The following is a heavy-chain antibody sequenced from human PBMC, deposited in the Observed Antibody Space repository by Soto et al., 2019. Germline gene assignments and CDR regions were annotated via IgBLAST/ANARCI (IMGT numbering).Heavy chain of an antibody. Sequence: VASVKVSCKASGGTFSSYAISWVRQAPGQGLEWMGGIIPIFGTANYAQKFQGRVTITADESTSTAYMELSSLRSEDTAVYYCARDPYYYGSGSYIVWGQGTLVTVSS. CDR1: GGTFSSYA. V-gene: IGHV1-69*13. CDR2: IIPIFGTA. J-gene: IGHJ4*02. CDR3: ARDPYYYGSGSYIV. D-gene: IGHD3-10*01.